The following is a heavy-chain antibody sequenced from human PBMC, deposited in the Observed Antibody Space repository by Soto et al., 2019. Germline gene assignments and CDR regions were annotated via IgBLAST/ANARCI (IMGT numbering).Heavy chain of an antibody. CDR2: IDSDGNST. J-gene: IGHJ4*02. CDR3: VRDDVGVGTDY. V-gene: IGHV3-74*03. Sequence: EVQLVESGGGLVQPGGSLRLSCAASGFTFSSYWMHWVRQVPGKGLVWVSHIDSDGNSTTYADSVKGRFTISRDNAKNTVYLQMNSLRADDTAVYYCVRDDVGVGTDYWGLGTLVTVSS. D-gene: IGHD1-26*01. CDR1: GFTFSSYW.